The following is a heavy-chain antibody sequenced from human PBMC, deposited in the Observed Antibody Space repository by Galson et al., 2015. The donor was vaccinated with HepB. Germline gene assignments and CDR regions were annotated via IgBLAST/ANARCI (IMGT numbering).Heavy chain of an antibody. CDR3: AKVAILGATPQYFDF. CDR1: GFRFNMYT. J-gene: IGHJ4*02. D-gene: IGHD3-16*01. Sequence: SLRLSCAASGFRFNMYTMTWVRQAPGQGLEWVSSISGGGEITYFADSVRDRFNIFRDNSQNTLHLQMNRLRAEDTAIYYCAKVAILGATPQYFDFLGQGTLVTVSS. CDR2: ISGGGEIT. V-gene: IGHV3-23*01.